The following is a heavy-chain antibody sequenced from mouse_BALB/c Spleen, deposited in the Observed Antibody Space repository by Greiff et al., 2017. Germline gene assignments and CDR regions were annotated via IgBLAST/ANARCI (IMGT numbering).Heavy chain of an antibody. CDR3: ARSIYDGYFAY. J-gene: IGHJ3*01. Sequence: VKLQESGAELVRPGSSVKISCKASGYAFSSYWMNWVKQRPGQGLEWIGQIYPGDGDTNYNGKFKGKATLTADKSSSTAYMQLSSLTSEDSAVYFCARSIYDGYFAYWGQGTLVTVSA. CDR2: IYPGDGDT. CDR1: GYAFSSYW. D-gene: IGHD2-3*01. V-gene: IGHV1-80*01.